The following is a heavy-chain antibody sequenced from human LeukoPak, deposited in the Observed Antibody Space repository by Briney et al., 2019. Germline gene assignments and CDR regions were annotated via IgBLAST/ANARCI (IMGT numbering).Heavy chain of an antibody. D-gene: IGHD2-2*01. V-gene: IGHV1-46*01. CDR3: ARAQGIVVVPAAVYYMDV. CDR2: ISTSGGST. J-gene: IGHJ6*03. Sequence: ASVKVSCKAFGYTFTSNYMHWVRQAPGQGPEWMGVISTSGGSTTYAQKFQGRVTLTRDMSTSTDYLELSSLRSEDTAVYYCARAQGIVVVPAAVYYMDVWGKGTTVTVSS. CDR1: GYTFTSNY.